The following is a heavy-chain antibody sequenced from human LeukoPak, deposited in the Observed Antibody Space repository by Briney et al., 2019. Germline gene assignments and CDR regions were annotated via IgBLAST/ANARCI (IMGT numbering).Heavy chain of an antibody. D-gene: IGHD6-19*01. J-gene: IGHJ4*02. Sequence: GRSLRLSCAASGFTFSSYAMHWVRQAPGKGLEWVAVISYDGSNKYYADSVKGRFTISRDNSKNTLYLQMNSLRAEDTAAYYCARDPFYRRSGWYGGYFDYWGQGTLVTVSS. CDR3: ARDPFYRRSGWYGGYFDY. V-gene: IGHV3-30*04. CDR1: GFTFSSYA. CDR2: ISYDGSNK.